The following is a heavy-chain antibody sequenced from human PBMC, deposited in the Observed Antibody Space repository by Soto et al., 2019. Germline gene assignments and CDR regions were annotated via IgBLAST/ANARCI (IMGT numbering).Heavy chain of an antibody. CDR2: FYYSGST. Sequence: SETLSLTCTIPCASIHSYYCCWIRQPPGKGLEWIGCFYYSGSTNYNPSLKSRVTISVDTSKKQFSLKLSSVTAADTAVYYCARGGWKLFDYWGQGTLVTVS. D-gene: IGHD6-19*01. CDR1: CASIHSYY. J-gene: IGHJ4*02. V-gene: IGHV4-59*01. CDR3: ARGGWKLFDY.